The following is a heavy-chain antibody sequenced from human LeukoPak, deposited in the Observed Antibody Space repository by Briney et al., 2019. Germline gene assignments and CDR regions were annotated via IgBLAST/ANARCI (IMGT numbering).Heavy chain of an antibody. J-gene: IGHJ1*01. V-gene: IGHV3-74*01. CDR2: IKSDGSRI. D-gene: IGHD3-3*01. CDR3: AFLPPGH. Sequence: GGSLRLSCAASGFTFSDYWMDWVRPAPGKGLVWVSRIKSDGSRITYADSVRGRFTISRDNAKNTLYLQMNSLRAEDTAVYYCAFLPPGHWGQGTLVTVSS. CDR1: GFTFSDYW.